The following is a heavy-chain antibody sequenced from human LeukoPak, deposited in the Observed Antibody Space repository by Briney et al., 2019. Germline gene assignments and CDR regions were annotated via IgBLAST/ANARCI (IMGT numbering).Heavy chain of an antibody. Sequence: GGSLLLSCAASGFTFSSYAMSWVRPAPGKGLEWVSGISGSGGSTYHADSVKGRFTISRDNSKNTLYLQMDSLRAEDTAVYYCAKDWWDLYYFDYWGQGTLVTVSS. CDR2: ISGSGGST. V-gene: IGHV3-23*01. CDR1: GFTFSSYA. D-gene: IGHD1-26*01. J-gene: IGHJ4*02. CDR3: AKDWWDLYYFDY.